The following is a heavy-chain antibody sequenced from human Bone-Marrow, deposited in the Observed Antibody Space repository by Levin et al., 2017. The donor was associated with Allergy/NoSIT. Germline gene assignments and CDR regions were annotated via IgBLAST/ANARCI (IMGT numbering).Heavy chain of an antibody. V-gene: IGHV3-64D*08. D-gene: IGHD5-18*01. J-gene: IGHJ4*02. CDR3: VKSGETAMVPFDF. Sequence: ASVKVSCSASGFNFGKYAMHWVRQAPGKGLEYVSAIIGSGGATYYTNSVKGRFTMSRDNSNNILYLQMSGLRPEDTAVYYCVKSGETAMVPFDFWGQGTLVTVSS. CDR1: GFNFGKYA. CDR2: IIGSGGAT.